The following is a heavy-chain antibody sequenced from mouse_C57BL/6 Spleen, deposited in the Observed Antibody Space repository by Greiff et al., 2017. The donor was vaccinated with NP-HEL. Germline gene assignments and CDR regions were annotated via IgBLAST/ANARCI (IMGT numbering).Heavy chain of an antibody. CDR2: INPNNGGT. D-gene: IGHD1-1*01. CDR3: ARYYGSSFDY. J-gene: IGHJ2*01. V-gene: IGHV1-18*01. CDR1: GYTFTDYN. Sequence: DVKLQESGPELVKPGASVKIPCKASGYTFTDYNMDWVKQSHGKSLEWIGDINPNNGGTNYNQKFKGKATLTVDKSSSTAYMELRSLTSEDTAVYYCARYYGSSFDYWGQGTTLTVSS.